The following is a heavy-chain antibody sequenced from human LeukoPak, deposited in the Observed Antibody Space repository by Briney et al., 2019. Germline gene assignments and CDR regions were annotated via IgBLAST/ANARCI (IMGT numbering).Heavy chain of an antibody. CDR1: GFNFNDYY. J-gene: IGHJ4*02. CDR2: IWHDASHT. Sequence: GGSLRLSCAVSGFNFNDYYMTWIRQAPGKGLEWVALIWHDASHTFCTDSVKGRFTISRDNSKNTVYLQMNSLGGEDTAVYYCAREIFGSGSYPDYWGQGTLVTVSS. D-gene: IGHD3-10*01. V-gene: IGHV3-33*08. CDR3: AREIFGSGSYPDY.